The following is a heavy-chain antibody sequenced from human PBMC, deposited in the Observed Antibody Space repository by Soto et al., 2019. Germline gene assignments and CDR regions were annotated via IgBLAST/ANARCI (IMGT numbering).Heavy chain of an antibody. Sequence: QVQLVQSGNEVKKPGASVKVSCKSSDHSFTTYGIAWVRQAPGQGLEWMGWVSGYNGYAQYAQKFQDRVTLTIDAPRGTAFMDLRSLRSDDTAVYYCARRLFYGNSTTDYSLDVWGQGTTVTVSS. CDR3: ARRLFYGNSTTDYSLDV. J-gene: IGHJ6*02. CDR2: VSGYNGYA. D-gene: IGHD2-8*01. V-gene: IGHV1-18*01. CDR1: DHSFTTYG.